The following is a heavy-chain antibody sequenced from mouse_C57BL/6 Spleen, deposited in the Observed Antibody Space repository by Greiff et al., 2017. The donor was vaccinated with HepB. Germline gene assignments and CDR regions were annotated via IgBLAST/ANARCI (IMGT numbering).Heavy chain of an antibody. V-gene: IGHV14-3*01. J-gene: IGHJ1*03. CDR1: GFNINNSD. Sequence: EVQLQQSVAELVRPGASVKLSCTASGFNINNSDMHWVKQRPEKGLEWIGRIDPANGNTKDAPKFPGKATITADTSSNTAYLQLTSLTSEDTAIYYCARDIGYFDVWGTGTTVTVSS. CDR2: IDPANGNT. CDR3: ARDIGYFDV.